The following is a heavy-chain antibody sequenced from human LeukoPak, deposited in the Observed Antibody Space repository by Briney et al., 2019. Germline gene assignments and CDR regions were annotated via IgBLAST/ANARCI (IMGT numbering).Heavy chain of an antibody. CDR1: GFTFSGFW. CDR3: AKDLNYGFDS. D-gene: IGHD3-10*01. Sequence: GGSLRLSCAVSGFTFSGFWMSWSRQAPGKGLEWVASINSDGSEGYYADVVKGRFTISRDNAKNSLYLQMNSLRAEDTAVYYCAKDLNYGFDSWGQGTLVTVSS. V-gene: IGHV3-7*03. J-gene: IGHJ4*02. CDR2: INSDGSEG.